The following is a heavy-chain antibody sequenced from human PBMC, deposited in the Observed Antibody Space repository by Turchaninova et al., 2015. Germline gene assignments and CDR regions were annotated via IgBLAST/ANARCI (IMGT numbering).Heavy chain of an antibody. V-gene: IGHV3-53*01. J-gene: IGHJ4*02. Sequence: EVQLVESGGDLIQPGGSLRLSCAASGFTVTPTYMSWVRQAPGKGLEWVSILYSDGGTAYADSVKGRFTISRDNSKNTQFLQMNSLRAEDTAIYYCARSRGTYLDYWGQGTLVTVSS. CDR1: GFTVTPTY. CDR3: ARSRGTYLDY. D-gene: IGHD3-16*02. CDR2: LYSDGGT.